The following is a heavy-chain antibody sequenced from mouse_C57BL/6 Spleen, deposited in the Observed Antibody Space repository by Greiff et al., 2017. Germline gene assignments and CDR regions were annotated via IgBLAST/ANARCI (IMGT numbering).Heavy chain of an antibody. V-gene: IGHV10-3*01. J-gene: IGHJ2*01. Sequence: EVQGVESGGGLVQPKGSLKLSCAASGFTFNTYAMHWVRQAPGKGLEWVARIRSKSSNYATYYADSVKDRFTISRDDSQSMLYLQMNNLKTEDTAMYYCVRGGSNYEPYYFDYWGQGTTLTVSS. CDR3: VRGGSNYEPYYFDY. D-gene: IGHD2-5*01. CDR2: IRSKSSNYAT. CDR1: GFTFNTYA.